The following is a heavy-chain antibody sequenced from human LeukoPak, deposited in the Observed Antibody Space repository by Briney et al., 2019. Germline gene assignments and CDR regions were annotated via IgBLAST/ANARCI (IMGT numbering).Heavy chain of an antibody. Sequence: GGSLRLSCAASGFTFSSYAMSWVRQAPGKGLEWVSAISGSGGSTYYADSVKGRFTISRDNSKNTLYLQMNSLRAEDTAVYYCAKRHYYGSGSYYGEDYWGQGTLVTVSS. V-gene: IGHV3-23*01. J-gene: IGHJ4*02. CDR1: GFTFSSYA. CDR3: AKRHYYGSGSYYGEDY. CDR2: ISGSGGST. D-gene: IGHD3-10*01.